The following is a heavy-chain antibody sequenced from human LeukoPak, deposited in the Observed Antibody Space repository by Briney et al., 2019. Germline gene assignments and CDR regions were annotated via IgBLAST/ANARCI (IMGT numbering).Heavy chain of an antibody. J-gene: IGHJ6*03. Sequence: GGSLRLSCTVSGFTFSTYAMHWVRQAPGKGLEWVAVTSYDGTTKYYTDSVKGRFTISRDNSKNTLYLQMNSLRGEDTAVYYCTRALRFITGTIWDYFYYMDVWGKGTTVTVSS. D-gene: IGHD1-7*01. CDR1: GFTFSTYA. V-gene: IGHV3-30-3*01. CDR2: TSYDGTTK. CDR3: TRALRFITGTIWDYFYYMDV.